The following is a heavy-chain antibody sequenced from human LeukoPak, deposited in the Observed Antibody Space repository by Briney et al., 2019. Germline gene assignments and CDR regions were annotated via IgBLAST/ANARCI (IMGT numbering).Heavy chain of an antibody. CDR2: ISYDGSNK. CDR1: GFTFSSYG. CDR3: ANGMEEMATIPTGYYGMDV. D-gene: IGHD5-24*01. V-gene: IGHV3-30*18. Sequence: GGSLRLSCAASGFTFSSYGMHWVRQAPGKGLEWVAVISYDGSNKYYADSVKGRFTISRDNSKNTLYLQMNSLRAEDTAVYYCANGMEEMATIPTGYYGMDVWGQGTTVTVSS. J-gene: IGHJ6*02.